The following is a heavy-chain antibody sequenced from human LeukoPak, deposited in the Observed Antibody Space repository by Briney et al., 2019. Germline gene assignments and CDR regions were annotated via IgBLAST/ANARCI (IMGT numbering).Heavy chain of an antibody. CDR1: GYTFTGYY. CDR2: INPNSGGT. J-gene: IGHJ5*02. V-gene: IGHV1-2*02. CDR3: ATHGYSYGYEGWFDP. D-gene: IGHD5-18*01. Sequence: ASVKVSCKASGYTFTGYYMHWVRQAPGQGLEWMGWINPNSGGTNYAQKFQGRVTMTRDTSISTAYMELSRLRSDDTAVYYCATHGYSYGYEGWFDPWGQGTLVTVSS.